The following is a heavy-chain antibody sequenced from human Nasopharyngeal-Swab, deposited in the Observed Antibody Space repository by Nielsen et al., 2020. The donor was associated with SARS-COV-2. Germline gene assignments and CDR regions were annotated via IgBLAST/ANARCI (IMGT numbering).Heavy chain of an antibody. D-gene: IGHD3-16*01. CDR3: AKDHRGADYDYYYYGMDV. J-gene: IGHJ6*02. Sequence: GESLKISCAASGFTFSSYAMSWVRQAPGKGLEWVSAISGSGGSTYYADSVKGRFTISRDNSKNTLYLQMNSLRAEDTAVYYCAKDHRGADYDYYYYGMDVWGQGTTVTVSS. CDR2: ISGSGGST. V-gene: IGHV3-23*01. CDR1: GFTFSSYA.